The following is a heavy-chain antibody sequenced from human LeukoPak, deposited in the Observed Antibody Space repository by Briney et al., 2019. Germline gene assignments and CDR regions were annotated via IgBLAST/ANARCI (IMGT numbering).Heavy chain of an antibody. D-gene: IGHD6-19*01. Sequence: GGSLRLSCEASGFTFSNYAVSWVRQAPGKGLEWVSAISGSGGSTYYADSVKGRFTISRDNSKNTLYLQMNSLRAEDTAVYYCAKRLYSSGWSAFDIWGQGTMVSVSS. CDR2: ISGSGGST. V-gene: IGHV3-23*01. CDR3: AKRLYSSGWSAFDI. J-gene: IGHJ3*02. CDR1: GFTFSNYA.